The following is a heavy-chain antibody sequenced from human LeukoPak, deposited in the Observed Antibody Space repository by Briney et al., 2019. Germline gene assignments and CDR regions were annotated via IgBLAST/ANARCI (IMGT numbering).Heavy chain of an antibody. CDR2: IYYSGST. V-gene: IGHV4-39*01. CDR3: ARNFRDSSGSLIDY. D-gene: IGHD6-19*01. Sequence: SETLSLTCTVSGGSISSSSYYRGWIRQPPGKGLEWIGSIYYSGSTYYNPSLKSRFTISVDTSKNQFSLTLSSVTAADTAVYYCARNFRDSSGSLIDYWGQGTLVTVSS. CDR1: GGSISSSSYY. J-gene: IGHJ4*02.